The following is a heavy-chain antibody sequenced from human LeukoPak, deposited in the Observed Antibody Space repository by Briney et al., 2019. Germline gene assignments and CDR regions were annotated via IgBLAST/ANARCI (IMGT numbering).Heavy chain of an antibody. Sequence: GGSLRLSCAASGFTVSSNYMSWVRQAPGKGLEWVSVIYTGGSTYYADSMKGRFTISRDNSKNTLYLQMNSLGAEDTAAYYCASAKNYYYYMDVWGKGTTVTVSS. CDR3: ASAKNYYYYMDV. J-gene: IGHJ6*03. CDR1: GFTVSSNY. V-gene: IGHV3-53*01. CDR2: IYTGGST.